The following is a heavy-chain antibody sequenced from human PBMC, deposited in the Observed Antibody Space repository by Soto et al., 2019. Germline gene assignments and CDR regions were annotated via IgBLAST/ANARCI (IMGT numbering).Heavy chain of an antibody. CDR2: ISGSGGST. Sequence: EVQLLESGGGLVQPGGSLRLSCAASGFTFSSYAMSWVRQAPGKGLEWVSAISGSGGSTYYADSVKGRFTISRDNSKNTLYLQMNSLRAEDTAVYYCAKDRYRWGSGCCDAFDIWGQGTMVTVSS. V-gene: IGHV3-23*01. D-gene: IGHD6-19*01. CDR1: GFTFSSYA. CDR3: AKDRYRWGSGCCDAFDI. J-gene: IGHJ3*02.